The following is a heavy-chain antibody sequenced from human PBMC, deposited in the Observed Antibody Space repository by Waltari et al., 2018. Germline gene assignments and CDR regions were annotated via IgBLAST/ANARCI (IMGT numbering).Heavy chain of an antibody. D-gene: IGHD3-22*01. J-gene: IGHJ4*02. CDR3: AKALDYDSSGCSDY. CDR1: GFTFCSYA. Sequence: EVQLLESGGGLVQHGGSLRLSCAAYGFTFCSYAMSWVRQAPGKGREWVSAIRGSGGSTYYADSVKGRFTISRDNSKNTLYLQMNSLRAEDTAVYYCAKALDYDSSGCSDYWGQGTLVTVSS. V-gene: IGHV3-23*01. CDR2: IRGSGGST.